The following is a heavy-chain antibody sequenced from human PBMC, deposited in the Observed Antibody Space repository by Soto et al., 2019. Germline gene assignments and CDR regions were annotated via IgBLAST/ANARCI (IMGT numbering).Heavy chain of an antibody. CDR2: IDPSDSYT. CDR3: ARYITMIVVAGAFDI. D-gene: IGHD3-22*01. V-gene: IGHV5-10-1*01. CDR1: GYSFTSYW. J-gene: IGHJ3*02. Sequence: VESLKLSFKCSGYSFTSYWISWLRQMPGKGLEWMGRIDPSDSYTNYRQSFQGHVTIAADKSISAAYLQWSSLKASDTAMYYCARYITMIVVAGAFDIWGQGTMVTVSS.